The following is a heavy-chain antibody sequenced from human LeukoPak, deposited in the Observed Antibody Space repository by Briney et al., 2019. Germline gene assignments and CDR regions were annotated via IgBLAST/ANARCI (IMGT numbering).Heavy chain of an antibody. Sequence: ASVKVSCKASGYTFISYGISWVRQAPGQGLEWMGWISAYNGNTNYAQKLQGRVTMTTDTSTSTAYMELSSLRSEDTAFYYCARGRVGPSRRTGTMVWFDPWGQGTLVTVSS. CDR3: ARGRVGPSRRTGTMVWFDP. V-gene: IGHV1-18*01. CDR2: ISAYNGNT. J-gene: IGHJ5*02. CDR1: GYTFISYG. D-gene: IGHD1-7*01.